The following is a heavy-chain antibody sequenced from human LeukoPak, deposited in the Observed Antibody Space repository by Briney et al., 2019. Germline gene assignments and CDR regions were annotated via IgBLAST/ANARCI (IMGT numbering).Heavy chain of an antibody. V-gene: IGHV3-74*01. Sequence: PGGSLRLSCAASGFTFSTYDMHWVRQAPGKGLVWVSRIDGDGSSTSYADSVKGRFTISRDNAKNTLYLQMNSLRAEDTAVYYCARTIVGAAFDYWGQGTLVTVSS. J-gene: IGHJ4*02. CDR3: ARTIVGAAFDY. D-gene: IGHD1-26*01. CDR1: GFTFSTYD. CDR2: IDGDGSST.